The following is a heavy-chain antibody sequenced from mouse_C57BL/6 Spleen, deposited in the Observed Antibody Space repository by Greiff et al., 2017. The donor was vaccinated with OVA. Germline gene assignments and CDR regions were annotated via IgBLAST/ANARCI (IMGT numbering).Heavy chain of an antibody. J-gene: IGHJ2*01. D-gene: IGHD1-1*01. CDR2: ISGGGGNT. CDR1: GFTFSSYT. Sequence: EVMLVESGGGLVKPGGSLKLSCAASGFTFSSYTMSWVRQTPEKRLEWVATISGGGGNTYYPDSVKGRFPISRDNAKNTLYLQMSSLRSEDTALYYCARQDYYVSSLSFDYWGQGTTLTVSS. V-gene: IGHV5-9*01. CDR3: ARQDYYVSSLSFDY.